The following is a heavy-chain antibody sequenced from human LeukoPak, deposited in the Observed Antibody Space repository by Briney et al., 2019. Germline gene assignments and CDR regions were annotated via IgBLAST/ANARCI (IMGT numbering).Heavy chain of an antibody. CDR1: GGSISSSTYF. Sequence: SETLSLTCTVSGGSISSSTYFWGWIRQPPGKGLEWIGTIYYSGSTYYNPSLKSRVTISVDSSKNQFSLRLSSVTAADTAVYYCARVSTYCSGGSCYPRYYFDYWGQGTLVTVSS. J-gene: IGHJ4*02. V-gene: IGHV4-39*07. CDR3: ARVSTYCSGGSCYPRYYFDY. D-gene: IGHD2-15*01. CDR2: IYYSGST.